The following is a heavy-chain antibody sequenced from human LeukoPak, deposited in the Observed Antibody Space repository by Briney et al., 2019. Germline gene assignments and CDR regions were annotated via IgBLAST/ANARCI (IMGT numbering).Heavy chain of an antibody. Sequence: SETLSLTCTVSGGSISSSSYYWSWIRQPPGKGLEWIGEINHSGSTNYNPSLKSRVTISVDTSKNQFSLKLSSVTAADTAVYYCARHKIRRYSYGPGAFDIWGQGTMVTVSS. D-gene: IGHD5-18*01. V-gene: IGHV4-39*01. CDR1: GGSISSSSYY. CDR3: ARHKIRRYSYGPGAFDI. J-gene: IGHJ3*02. CDR2: INHSGST.